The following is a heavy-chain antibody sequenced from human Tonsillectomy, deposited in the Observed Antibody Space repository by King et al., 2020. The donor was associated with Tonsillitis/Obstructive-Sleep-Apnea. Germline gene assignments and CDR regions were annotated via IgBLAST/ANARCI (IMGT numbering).Heavy chain of an antibody. J-gene: IGHJ4*02. CDR2: ISWNSGSI. CDR3: AKGTIFYYFDY. V-gene: IGHV3-9*01. D-gene: IGHD3-9*01. Sequence: VQLVESGGGLVQPGRSLRLSCAASGFTFDDYAMHWVRQAPGKCLEWVSGISWNSGSIGYADSVKGRFTISRDNAKNSLYLQVNSLRAKDTALYYCAKGTIFYYFDYWGQGTLVTVSS. CDR1: GFTFDDYA.